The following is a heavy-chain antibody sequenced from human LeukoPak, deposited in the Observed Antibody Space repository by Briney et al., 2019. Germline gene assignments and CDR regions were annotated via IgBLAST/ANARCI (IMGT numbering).Heavy chain of an antibody. D-gene: IGHD6-19*01. V-gene: IGHV6-1*01. CDR2: TYYRSGWFY. J-gene: IGHJ3*02. Sequence: TSQTLSLTWVIAGDIVSSTSAVWNWIRLSPSRGLEWLWRTYYRSGWFYDYAVSIKSRITITPDPSENQLSLQLTSVTAEDAAIYYCARMKWLVPPYVLDIWGQGTAVTVSS. CDR1: GDIVSSTSAV. CDR3: ARMKWLVPPYVLDI.